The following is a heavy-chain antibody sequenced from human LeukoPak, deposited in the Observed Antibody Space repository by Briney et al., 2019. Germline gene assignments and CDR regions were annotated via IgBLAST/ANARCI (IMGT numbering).Heavy chain of an antibody. CDR3: ARDPRNVWGSYRYDY. V-gene: IGHV3-7*01. Sequence: GGSLRLSCAASGFTFSIYWMSWVRQAPEKGLECVANIKQDGSEKYYVDSVKGRFTISRDNAKNSLYLQMNSLRAEDTAVYYCARDPRNVWGSYRYDYWGQGTLVTVSS. J-gene: IGHJ4*02. CDR2: IKQDGSEK. D-gene: IGHD3-16*02. CDR1: GFTFSIYW.